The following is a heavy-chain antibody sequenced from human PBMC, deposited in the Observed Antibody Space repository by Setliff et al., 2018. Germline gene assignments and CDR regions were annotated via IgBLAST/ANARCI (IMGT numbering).Heavy chain of an antibody. CDR3: TRHEDRNKCTSSSCYRENDAFDV. Sequence: GESLTISCKASGYIFTNYWIGWVRQMPGKGLEWVGVIYPGDSDTRYSPSFQGQVTISADKSINTAYLQWSSPKASDTAIYYCTRHEDRNKCTSSSCYRENDAFDVWGQGAMVTVSS. V-gene: IGHV5-51*01. CDR2: IYPGDSDT. D-gene: IGHD2-2*01. J-gene: IGHJ3*01. CDR1: GYIFTNYW.